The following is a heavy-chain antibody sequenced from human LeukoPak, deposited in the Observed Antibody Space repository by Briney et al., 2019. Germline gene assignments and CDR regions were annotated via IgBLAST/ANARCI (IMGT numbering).Heavy chain of an antibody. Sequence: GGSLRLSCAASGFTLSCCGMHWVRQAPGKGLEWVAVIWYDGSNQHYADSVKVRFTISRDDSKNTLYLQMNSLRVEDTAVYYCASAAGSLGDYDSTGYLHYWRQGTLVTVSS. J-gene: IGHJ4*02. CDR3: ASAAGSLGDYDSTGYLHY. V-gene: IGHV3-33*01. CDR2: IWYDGSNQ. CDR1: GFTLSCCG. D-gene: IGHD3-22*01.